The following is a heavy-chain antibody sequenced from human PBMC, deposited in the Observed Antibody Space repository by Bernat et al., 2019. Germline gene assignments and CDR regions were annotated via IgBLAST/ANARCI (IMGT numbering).Heavy chain of an antibody. CDR1: GFTFSSFG. J-gene: IGHJ6*02. Sequence: AASGFTFSSFGMHWVRQAPGTGLEWVALISYDGSNKYYGASVKGRFNISRDNSRNTLYLQMNSLRAEETAVYYCAKDSVPAEYDYYGMDVWVQGTT. D-gene: IGHD2-2*01. CDR2: ISYDGSNK. V-gene: IGHV3-30*18. CDR3: AKDSVPAEYDYYGMDV.